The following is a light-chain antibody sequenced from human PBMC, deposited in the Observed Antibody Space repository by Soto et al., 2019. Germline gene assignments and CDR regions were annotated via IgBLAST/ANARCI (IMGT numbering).Light chain of an antibody. Sequence: EIVLTQSPGTLSLSPGERATLSFRASQSVRTNYLAWYQQKRGQAPWLLIYGAFNRAGGVPDRFSGSGSGTDFTLTISSLQSEDFAVYYCQQYNNWPPITFGQGTRLEIK. CDR2: GAF. CDR1: QSVRTNY. V-gene: IGKV3-20*01. CDR3: QQYNNWPPIT. J-gene: IGKJ5*01.